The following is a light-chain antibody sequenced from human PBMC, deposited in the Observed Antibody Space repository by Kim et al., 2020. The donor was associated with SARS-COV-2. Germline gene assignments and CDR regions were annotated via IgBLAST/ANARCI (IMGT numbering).Light chain of an antibody. J-gene: IGLJ3*02. CDR1: SSNVGRNF. Sequence: GRRVALSCSGSSSNVGRNFVNWYQQLPGTAPKVFIYNDNQRPSGVPDRFSGSRSGTSASLAISGLQSEDEADYYCATWDVTLNGWVFGGGTQLTVL. V-gene: IGLV1-44*01. CDR2: NDN. CDR3: ATWDVTLNGWV.